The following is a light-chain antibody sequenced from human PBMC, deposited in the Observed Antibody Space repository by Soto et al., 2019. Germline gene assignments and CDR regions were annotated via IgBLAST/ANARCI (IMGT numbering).Light chain of an antibody. CDR2: EDS. V-gene: IGLV2-23*01. CDR1: SSDVGSYNL. J-gene: IGLJ1*01. CDR3: CSYAGSSTFYV. Sequence: LTQPASVSGSPGQSITISCTGTSSDVGSYNLVSWYQQHPGKAPKLMIYEDSKRPSGVSNRFSGSKSGNTASLTISGLQAEDEADYYCCSYAGSSTFYVFGTGTKVTVL.